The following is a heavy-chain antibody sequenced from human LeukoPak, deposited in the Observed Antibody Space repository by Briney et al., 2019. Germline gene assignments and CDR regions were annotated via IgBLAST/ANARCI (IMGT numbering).Heavy chain of an antibody. CDR1: GSTLTELS. Sequence: ASVKVSCKVSGSTLTELSMHWVRQAPGKGLEWMGGFDPEDGETIYAQKFQGRVTMTRDTSTNTIYMELSSLRSEDTAVYYCARYYSNYCFDYWGQGTLVTVSS. V-gene: IGHV1-24*01. CDR2: FDPEDGET. CDR3: ARYYSNYCFDY. J-gene: IGHJ4*02. D-gene: IGHD4-11*01.